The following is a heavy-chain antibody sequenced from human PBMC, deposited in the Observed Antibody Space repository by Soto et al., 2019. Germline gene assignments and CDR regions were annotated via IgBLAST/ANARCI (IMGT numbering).Heavy chain of an antibody. V-gene: IGHV4-4*02. D-gene: IGHD4-17*01. CDR1: GGSMNTDNW. J-gene: IGHJ2*01. CDR2: ISPGGAT. Sequence: QVQLQESGPGLVKPSETLSLTCAVSGGSMNTDNWWSWVRQPPGKGLEWIGEISPGGATIYNPSLKSRVTISLDKSNNQISLNMSSVTAADTAVYYCTRVGDDYGDYMMWYFDLWGRGTLLTVSS. CDR3: TRVGDDYGDYMMWYFDL.